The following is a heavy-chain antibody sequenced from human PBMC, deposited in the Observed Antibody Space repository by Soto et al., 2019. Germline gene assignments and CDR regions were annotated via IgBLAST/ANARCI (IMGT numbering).Heavy chain of an antibody. J-gene: IGHJ4*02. CDR3: ATYPLGVGATNLYYFDF. D-gene: IGHD1-26*01. CDR2: ISAANGNT. V-gene: IGHV1-18*01. Sequence: ASVKVSCKASGYTFTDYGFSWVRQAPGQGLEWMGWISAANGNTNYAQKFQGRVIMTTDTSTDTAYMELSSLGSDDTAVYFCATYPLGVGATNLYYFDFWAQRTLVTVSS. CDR1: GYTFTDYG.